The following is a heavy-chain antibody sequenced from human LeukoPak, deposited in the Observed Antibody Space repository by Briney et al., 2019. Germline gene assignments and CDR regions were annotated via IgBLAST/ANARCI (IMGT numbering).Heavy chain of an antibody. J-gene: IGHJ3*02. D-gene: IGHD6-13*01. CDR3: ASGTSSWYGRGAFDI. V-gene: IGHV3-64*02. CDR1: GFTFSNYA. Sequence: GGSLRLSCAASGFTFSNYAMYWVRQAPGKGLEYVSGISSNGGSTYYADSVKGRFTISRDNSKNTLYLQMGSLRAEDMAVYYCASGTSSWYGRGAFDIWGQGTMVTVPS. CDR2: ISSNGGST.